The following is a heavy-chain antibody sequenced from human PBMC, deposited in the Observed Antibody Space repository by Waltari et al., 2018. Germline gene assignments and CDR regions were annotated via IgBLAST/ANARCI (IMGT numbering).Heavy chain of an antibody. D-gene: IGHD3-3*01. J-gene: IGHJ1*01. Sequence: QLLLQESCPGLVKPPATLYLTSAVSGGSVSSPGDFWRWAWIRQPAGNGLEWIRTIDWSGFTYYKASPKSQLSLSVDTARNQIFLRLTSVSAADTAVYFCAIHDGSGGFVDCWGQGPLVTVSS. CDR1: GGSVSSPGDF. CDR3: AIHDGSGGFVDC. V-gene: IGHV4-39*01. CDR2: IDWSGFT.